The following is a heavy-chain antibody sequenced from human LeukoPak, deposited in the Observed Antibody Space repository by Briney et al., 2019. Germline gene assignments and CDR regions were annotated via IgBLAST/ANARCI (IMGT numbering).Heavy chain of an antibody. D-gene: IGHD3-10*01. CDR3: ARYGSLGTRARYYYYYGMDV. Sequence: LETLSLTCTVSGGSISRYYWSWIRQPPGKGLEWVGHIYYSGSTNYNPSLKSRVTISVDTSKNQFSLKLSSVTAADTAVYYCARYGSLGTRARYYYYYGMDVCGQGTTVTVSS. CDR1: GGSISRYY. V-gene: IGHV4-59*01. CDR2: IYYSGST. J-gene: IGHJ6*02.